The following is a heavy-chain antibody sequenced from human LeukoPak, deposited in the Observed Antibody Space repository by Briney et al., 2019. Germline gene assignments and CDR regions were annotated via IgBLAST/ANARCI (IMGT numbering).Heavy chain of an antibody. Sequence: GGSLRLSCAASGFTFSSYAMHWVRQAPGKGLEWVAVISYDGSNKYYADSVKGRFTISRDTSKNTLFLQMNSLRAEDTGLYYCAKDPSNSGSYPDYWGQGTLVTVSS. CDR2: ISYDGSNK. V-gene: IGHV3-30*01. CDR1: GFTFSSYA. CDR3: AKDPSNSGSYPDY. J-gene: IGHJ4*02. D-gene: IGHD1-26*01.